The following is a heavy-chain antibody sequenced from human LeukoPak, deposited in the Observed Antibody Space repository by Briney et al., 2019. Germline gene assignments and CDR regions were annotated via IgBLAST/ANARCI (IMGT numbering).Heavy chain of an antibody. CDR2: LTGYGGA. J-gene: IGHJ5*02. CDR1: GLSFTNYA. CDR3: AKGAAAGKVDWFDP. Sequence: GGSLRLSCEASGLSFTNYALMWVRQAPGKGLQWISTLTGYGGAYYADSGEGRFIISRDISKNTMFLQMYSLRAEDTAVYYCAKGAAAGKVDWFDPWGQGTLVTVSS. V-gene: IGHV3-23*01. D-gene: IGHD6-13*01.